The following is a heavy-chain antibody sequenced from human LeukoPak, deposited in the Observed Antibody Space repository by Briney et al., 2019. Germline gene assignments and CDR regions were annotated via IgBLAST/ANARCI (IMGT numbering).Heavy chain of an antibody. CDR1: GGSISSYY. D-gene: IGHD2-2*01. Sequence: PSETLSLTCTVSGGSISSYYWSWIRQPPGKGLEWIEYIYYSGSTNYNPSLKSRVTISVDTSKNQFSLKLSSVTAADTAVYYCATTTPYCSSTSNCQGVYFQHWGQGTLVTVSS. CDR2: IYYSGST. V-gene: IGHV4-59*01. J-gene: IGHJ1*01. CDR3: ATTTPYCSSTSNCQGVYFQH.